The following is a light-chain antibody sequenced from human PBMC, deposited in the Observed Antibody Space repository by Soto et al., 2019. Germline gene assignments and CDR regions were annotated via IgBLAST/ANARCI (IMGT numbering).Light chain of an antibody. J-gene: IGKJ1*01. V-gene: IGKV1-5*01. CDR2: DAS. CDR1: QNINNW. CDR3: KHMRT. Sequence: GDRVTITCRASQNINNWIAWYQQKPGKAPKFLIYDASTLESGVPSRFSGSGFGTEFSLTISSLQPDDFGSYYCKHMRTFGQGTKVEIK.